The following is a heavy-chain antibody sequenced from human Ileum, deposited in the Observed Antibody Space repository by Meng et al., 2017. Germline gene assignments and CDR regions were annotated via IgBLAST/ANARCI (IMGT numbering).Heavy chain of an antibody. CDR3: AKATYLGSGYYFDY. CDR1: GDSINRGDHY. J-gene: IGHJ4*02. Sequence: QVQLQESGPGLVKPSQTLSLTCAWSGDSINRGDHYWTWIRQPPGKGPEWMGYIYSSGRTYYTPSLKGRLTISADTSQSTFSLKLNSVTATDTAVYFCAKATYLGSGYYFDYWGQGALVTVSS. D-gene: IGHD3-10*01. CDR2: IYSSGRT. V-gene: IGHV4-30-4*01.